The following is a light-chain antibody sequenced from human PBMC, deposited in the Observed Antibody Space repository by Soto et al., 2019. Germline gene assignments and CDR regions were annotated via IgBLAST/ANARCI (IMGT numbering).Light chain of an antibody. CDR3: AAWDDGLNGFWV. Sequence: QSVMTHPPSSSGTPGQRVAISCSGSSSNIGSNTVNWYQQLPGTAPKVLIYSNNQRPSGVPDRFSGSKSGTSASLAISGLQSEDEADYYCAAWDDGLNGFWVFGTGTKVTVL. CDR2: SNN. J-gene: IGLJ1*01. CDR1: SSNIGSNT. V-gene: IGLV1-44*01.